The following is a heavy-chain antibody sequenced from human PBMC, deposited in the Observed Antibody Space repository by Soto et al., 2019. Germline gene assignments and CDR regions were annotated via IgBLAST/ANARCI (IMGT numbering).Heavy chain of an antibody. J-gene: IGHJ6*02. V-gene: IGHV3-23*01. CDR3: AKRVVMNYYYYGMDV. D-gene: IGHD3-3*01. CDR2: ISGSGGRT. CDR1: GFTFSSYA. Sequence: GGSLSLSCAASGFTFSSYAMSWVRQAPGKGLEWVSAISGSGGRTYHADSVKGRFTISRDNSKNTLYLQMNSLRAEDTAVYYCAKRVVMNYYYYGMDVWGQGTTVTVSS.